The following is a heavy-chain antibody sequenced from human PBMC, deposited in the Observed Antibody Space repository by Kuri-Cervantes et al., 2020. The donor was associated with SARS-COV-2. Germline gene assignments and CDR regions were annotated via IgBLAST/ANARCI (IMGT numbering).Heavy chain of an antibody. D-gene: IGHD3-10*01. V-gene: IGHV3-21*01. CDR2: ISSSSSYI. CDR3: ARIPYGSGSYYFDY. J-gene: IGHJ4*02. CDR1: GFTFDDYT. Sequence: GGSLRLSCAASGFTFDDYTMHWVRQAPGKGLEWVSSISSSSSYIYYADSVKGRFTISRDNAKNSLYLQMNSLRAEDTAVYYCARIPYGSGSYYFDYWGQGTLVTVSS.